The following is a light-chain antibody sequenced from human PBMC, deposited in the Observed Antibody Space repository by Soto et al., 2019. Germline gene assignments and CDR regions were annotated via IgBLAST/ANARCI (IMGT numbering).Light chain of an antibody. CDR2: EVS. Sequence: QSVLTQPASVSGSPGQSITISCTGTSSDVGGYNYVSWYQQHPGKAPKLMIYEVSNRPSGVSNRLSGSTSGNTASLTISGLQAEDEADYYCSSYTSSSTRVFGGGTKLTVL. CDR1: SSDVGGYNY. CDR3: SSYTSSSTRV. V-gene: IGLV2-14*01. J-gene: IGLJ3*02.